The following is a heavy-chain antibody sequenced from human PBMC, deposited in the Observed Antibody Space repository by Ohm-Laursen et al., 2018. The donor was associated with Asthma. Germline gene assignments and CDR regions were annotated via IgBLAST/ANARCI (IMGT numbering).Heavy chain of an antibody. CDR3: AREWGGMDV. V-gene: IGHV3-23*01. Sequence: SLRLSCAASGFIFSSYAMSWVRQAPGKGLEWVSAISGSGGSTYYADSVKGRFTISRDNSKHSLYLQMTSLRVEDTAVYYCAREWGGMDVWGPGATVTVSS. CDR1: GFIFSSYA. D-gene: IGHD1-26*01. J-gene: IGHJ6*02. CDR2: ISGSGGST.